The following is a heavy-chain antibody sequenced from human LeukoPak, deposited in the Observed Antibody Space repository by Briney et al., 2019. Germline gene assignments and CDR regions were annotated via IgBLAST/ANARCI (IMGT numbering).Heavy chain of an antibody. D-gene: IGHD3-10*01. Sequence: GASVKVSCKASGYTFTGYYMHWVRQAPGQGLEWMGWINPNSGGTNYAQKFQGRVTMTRERSSSTAYMELNRLRSDDTAVYYCARDRDYGSGIFDYWGQGTLVTVSS. V-gene: IGHV1-2*02. CDR2: INPNSGGT. J-gene: IGHJ4*02. CDR1: GYTFTGYY. CDR3: ARDRDYGSGIFDY.